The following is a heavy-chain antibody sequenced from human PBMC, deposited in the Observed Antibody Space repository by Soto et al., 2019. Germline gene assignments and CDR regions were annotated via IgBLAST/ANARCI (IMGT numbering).Heavy chain of an antibody. V-gene: IGHV4-59*01. Sequence: SLTCTVSGGSISSYYWSWIRQPPGKGLEWIGYIYYSGSTNYNPSLKSRVTISVDTSKNQFSLKLSSVTAADTAVYYCARDRSRDGYNLVYWGQGTLVTVSS. CDR1: GGSISSYY. D-gene: IGHD5-12*01. CDR3: ARDRSRDGYNLVY. CDR2: IYYSGST. J-gene: IGHJ4*02.